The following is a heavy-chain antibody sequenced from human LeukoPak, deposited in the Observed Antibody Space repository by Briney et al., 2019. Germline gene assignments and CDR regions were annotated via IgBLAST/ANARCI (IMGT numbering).Heavy chain of an antibody. CDR2: IFYSGST. CDR1: AAPITSYY. D-gene: IGHD6-6*01. J-gene: IGHJ4*02. CDR3: ARSSHYFDY. Sequence: SETLSLTCTVSAAPITSYYWSWIRQPPGKGLEWIGFIFYSGSTNYNPSVKSRVTISVDTSKNQFSLKLRSVTAADTAVYYCARSSHYFDYWGQGTLVTVSS. V-gene: IGHV4-59*01.